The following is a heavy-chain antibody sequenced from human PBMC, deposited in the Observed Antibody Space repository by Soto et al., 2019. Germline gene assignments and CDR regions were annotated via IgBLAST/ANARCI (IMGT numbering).Heavy chain of an antibody. CDR1: GGSFSGYY. J-gene: IGHJ3*02. CDR3: ARNPYYYDSSGYYLGAFDI. Sequence: SAPLSLTCASYGGSFSGYYWSWIRHPAGKGLEWIGRIYASGITNYKPPLKSRVTMSVDTSKNQFSLKLTSVTAADTAVYYCARNPYYYDSSGYYLGAFDIWGQGTMVTVSS. CDR2: IYASGIT. V-gene: IGHV4-59*10. D-gene: IGHD3-22*01.